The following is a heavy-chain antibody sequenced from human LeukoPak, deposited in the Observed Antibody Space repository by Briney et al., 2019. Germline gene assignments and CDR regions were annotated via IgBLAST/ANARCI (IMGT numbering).Heavy chain of an antibody. CDR2: VYYSGTA. J-gene: IGHJ4*02. CDR3: ARALTARGSYDY. V-gene: IGHV4-59*01. CDR1: GGSIISYF. Sequence: SETLSLTCTVSGGSIISYFWSWIRQPPGKGLEWIGYVYYSGTANYNPSLKSRVTISLDASKNQFSLRLTSVTAADTAMYYCARALTARGSYDYWGQGTLVTVSS. D-gene: IGHD3-10*01.